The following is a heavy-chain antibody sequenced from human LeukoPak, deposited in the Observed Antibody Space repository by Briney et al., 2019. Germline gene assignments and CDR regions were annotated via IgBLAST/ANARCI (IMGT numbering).Heavy chain of an antibody. J-gene: IGHJ6*03. CDR1: GYTFTSYY. D-gene: IGHD2-2*01. V-gene: IGHV1-46*01. CDR3: ARGYCSSTSCYESYYYMDV. Sequence: GASVKVSCKASGYTFTSYYMHWVRQAPGQGLEWMGIINPSGGSTSYAQKFQGRVTMTRDTSTSTVYMELSSLRSEDTAVYYCARGYCSSTSCYESYYYMDVWGKGTTVTVSS. CDR2: INPSGGST.